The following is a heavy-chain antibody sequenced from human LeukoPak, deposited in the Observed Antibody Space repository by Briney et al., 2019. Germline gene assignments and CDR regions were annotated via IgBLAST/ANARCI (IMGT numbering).Heavy chain of an antibody. CDR2: ISSSSSTI. J-gene: IGHJ3*02. CDR3: ARDDSYYDFWSGYDAIDAFDI. D-gene: IGHD3-3*01. V-gene: IGHV3-48*01. CDR1: GFTFSSYS. Sequence: PGGSLRLSCAASGFTFSSYSMNWVRQAPGKGLEWVSYISSSSSTIYYADSVKGRFTISRDNAKNSLYLQMNSLRAEDTAVYYCARDDSYYDFWSGYDAIDAFDIWGQGTMVTVSS.